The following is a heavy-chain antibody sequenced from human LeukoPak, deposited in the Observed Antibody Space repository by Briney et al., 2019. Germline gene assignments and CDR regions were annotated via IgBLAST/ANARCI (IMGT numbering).Heavy chain of an antibody. Sequence: GGSLRLSCAASGFTFSSYSMNWVRQAPGKGLEWVSSISSSSSYIYYADSVKGRFTISRDNAKNSLYLQMNSLRTEDTAVYYCVRVDMGAASRDGLDVWGQGTTVIVSS. CDR3: VRVDMGAASRDGLDV. J-gene: IGHJ3*01. V-gene: IGHV3-21*04. CDR2: ISSSSSYI. D-gene: IGHD2-15*01. CDR1: GFTFSSYS.